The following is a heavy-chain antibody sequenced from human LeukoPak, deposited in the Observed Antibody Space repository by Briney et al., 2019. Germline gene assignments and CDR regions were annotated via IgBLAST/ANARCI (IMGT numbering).Heavy chain of an antibody. CDR1: GYSISSGYY. CDR3: ARGLTDYYYYYYMDV. V-gene: IGHV4-38-2*02. Sequence: SETLSLTCTVSGYSISSGYYWGWIRPPPGKGLEWIGSIYHSGSTYYNPSLKSRVTISVDTSKNKFSLKLSTVTAADTAVYYCARGLTDYYYYYYMDVWGKGTTVTVSS. J-gene: IGHJ6*03. D-gene: IGHD3-9*01. CDR2: IYHSGST.